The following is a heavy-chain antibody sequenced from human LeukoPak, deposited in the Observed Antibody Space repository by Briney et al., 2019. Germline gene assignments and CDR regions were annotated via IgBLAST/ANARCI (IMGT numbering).Heavy chain of an antibody. CDR3: ARGQLWQIGWFDP. Sequence: GGSLRLSCAASGFTFSDYSMHWVRQAPGEGLEWVSTISSTSSYIYSADSLKGRFTISRDNAKNSLYLQMSTLRAEDTAVYYCARGQLWQIGWFDPWGQGTLVTVSS. CDR2: ISSTSSYI. CDR1: GFTFSDYS. J-gene: IGHJ5*02. D-gene: IGHD5-18*01. V-gene: IGHV3-21*01.